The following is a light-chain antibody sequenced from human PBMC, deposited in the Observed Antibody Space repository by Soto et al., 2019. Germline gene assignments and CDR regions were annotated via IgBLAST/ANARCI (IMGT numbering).Light chain of an antibody. J-gene: IGKJ1*01. CDR3: QQSFNNPRT. CDR2: GAT. Sequence: DIQMTQSPSSLSASVGDRVTITCRASQGIANYLNWYQQKPGKAPKLLIFGATSLHRGVPSKFSGSGSGTDFTLTISSLQPEDSATYYCQQSFNNPRTVGQGTKVDIK. CDR1: QGIANY. V-gene: IGKV1-39*01.